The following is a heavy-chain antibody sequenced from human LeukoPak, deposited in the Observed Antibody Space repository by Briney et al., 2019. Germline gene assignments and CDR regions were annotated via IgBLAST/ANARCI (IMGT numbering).Heavy chain of an antibody. D-gene: IGHD3-10*01. Sequence: PSETLSLTCAVYGGTFSGYYWSWIRQPPGKRLEWVGESNDSGGTNYNPSLKSRVTISADKSKNQVSLKLTSVTAADTAVYYCARTDRSTMVRGGVDYWGQGTLVTVSS. CDR2: SNDSGGT. CDR1: GGTFSGYY. CDR3: ARTDRSTMVRGGVDY. J-gene: IGHJ4*02. V-gene: IGHV4-34*01.